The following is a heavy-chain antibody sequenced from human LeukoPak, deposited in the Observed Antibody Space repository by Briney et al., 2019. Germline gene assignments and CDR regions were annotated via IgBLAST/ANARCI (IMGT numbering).Heavy chain of an antibody. CDR2: IKSKTDGGTT. Sequence: GGSLRLSCAASGFTFSNAWMSWVRQAPGKGLEWVGRIKSKTDGGTTDYAAPVKGRFTISRDDSKNTLYLQMNSLRAEDTAVYYCASEGFSSGYSDAFDIWGQGTMVTVSS. CDR3: ASEGFSSGYSDAFDI. D-gene: IGHD3-22*01. J-gene: IGHJ3*02. V-gene: IGHV3-15*01. CDR1: GFTFSNAW.